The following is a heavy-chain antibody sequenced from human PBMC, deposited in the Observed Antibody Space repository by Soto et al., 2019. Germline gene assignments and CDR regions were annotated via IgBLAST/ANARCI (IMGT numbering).Heavy chain of an antibody. CDR2: TYYRSKWYN. Sequence: THSLTGALSVESVSSTRAAWNCIRQSPSRGLEWLGRTYYRSKWYNDYAVSVKSRITINPDTSKNQFSLQLNSVTPEDTAVYYCAREVYYYYYGMDVWGQGTTGTVPS. J-gene: IGHJ6*02. CDR3: AREVYYYYYGMDV. CDR1: VESVSSTRAA. V-gene: IGHV6-1*01.